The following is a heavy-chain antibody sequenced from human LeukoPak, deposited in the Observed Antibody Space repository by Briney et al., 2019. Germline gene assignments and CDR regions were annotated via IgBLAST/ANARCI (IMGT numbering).Heavy chain of an antibody. CDR1: GGSISSSSYY. CDR2: IYYSGST. CDR3: ARDQGSTPDY. V-gene: IGHV4-39*07. J-gene: IGHJ4*02. Sequence: PSETLSLTCTVSGGSISSSSYYWGWIRQPPGKGLEWIGSIYYSGSTYYNPSLKSRVTISVDTSKNQFSLRLSSVTAADTAVYYCARDQGSTPDYWGQGTLVTVSS. D-gene: IGHD6-13*01.